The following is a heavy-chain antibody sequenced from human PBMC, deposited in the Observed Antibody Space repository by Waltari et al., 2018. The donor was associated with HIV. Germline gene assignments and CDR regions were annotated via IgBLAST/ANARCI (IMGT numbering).Heavy chain of an antibody. V-gene: IGHV3-9*01. CDR2: ISWNSGST. CDR1: GFTFDDYA. Sequence: EVQLVESGGGLVQPGRSLRLSCAASGFTFDDYAMHWVRQAPGKGLEWVSGISWNSGSTGYADSVKGRFTISRDNAKNSLYLQMNSLRAEDSALYYCAKGVLVFGEFPTLYFDYWGQGTLVTVSS. D-gene: IGHD3-10*02. J-gene: IGHJ4*02. CDR3: AKGVLVFGEFPTLYFDY.